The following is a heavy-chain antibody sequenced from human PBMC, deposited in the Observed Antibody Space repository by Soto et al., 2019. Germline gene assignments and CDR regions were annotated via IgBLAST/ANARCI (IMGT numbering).Heavy chain of an antibody. Sequence: ASVKVSCKASGYTFTSYGISWVRQAPGQGLEWMGWSSAYNGNTNYAQKLQGRVTVTTDTSTSTAYMELRSLRSDDTAVYYCARLLDYDRSGYYWFPDDAFDIWGQGTMVTVSS. CDR2: SSAYNGNT. CDR1: GYTFTSYG. J-gene: IGHJ3*02. D-gene: IGHD3-22*01. CDR3: ARLLDYDRSGYYWFPDDAFDI. V-gene: IGHV1-18*01.